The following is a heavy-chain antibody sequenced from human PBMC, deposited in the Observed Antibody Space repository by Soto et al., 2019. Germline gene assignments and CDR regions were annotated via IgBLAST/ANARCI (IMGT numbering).Heavy chain of an antibody. CDR3: AGDGVRNGAYNGWLDP. V-gene: IGHV1-2*02. CDR1: GYTFTGYY. D-gene: IGHD3-16*01. CDR2: INPNSGVT. J-gene: IGHJ5*02. Sequence: RASVKVSCKAPGYTFTGYYLHWVRQAPGQGLEWMGRINPNSGVTNYAQKFQGRVTMTSDSSIRTAYMELTGLRSDDTAVYYCAGDGVRNGAYNGWLDPWGQGTLVTVSS.